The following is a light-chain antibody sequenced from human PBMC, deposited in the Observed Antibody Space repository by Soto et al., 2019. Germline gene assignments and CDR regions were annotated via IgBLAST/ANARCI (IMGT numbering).Light chain of an antibody. CDR3: TSHAGSINLV. V-gene: IGLV2-8*01. J-gene: IGLJ2*01. CDR2: EVS. CDR1: SSDVGGYNY. Sequence: QLVLTQPPSASGSPGQSVTISCTGTSSDVGGYNYVSWYQQHPGKAPKLMIYEVSKRPSGVPDRFSGSKSGNTASLTVSGLQAEDEADYYCTSHAGSINLVFGGGTKLTVL.